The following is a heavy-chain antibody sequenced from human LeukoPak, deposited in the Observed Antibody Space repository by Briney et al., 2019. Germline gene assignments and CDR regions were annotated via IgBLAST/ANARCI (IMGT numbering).Heavy chain of an antibody. CDR3: ARQAAVAGTYYFDY. Sequence: SETLSLTCTVSGGSISSYYWSWIRQPPGKGLEWIWYINYSGSTNYNPSIKSRVTISVDTSKNQFSLKLSSVTAADTAVYYCARQAAVAGTYYFDYWGQGTLVTVSS. J-gene: IGHJ4*02. D-gene: IGHD6-19*01. CDR1: GGSISSYY. CDR2: INYSGST. V-gene: IGHV4-59*08.